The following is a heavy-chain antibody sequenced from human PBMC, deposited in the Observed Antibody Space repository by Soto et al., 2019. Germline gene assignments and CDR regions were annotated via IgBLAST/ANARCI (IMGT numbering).Heavy chain of an antibody. V-gene: IGHV3-48*02. Sequence: TGGSLRLSCAASGFTFSSYSMNWVRQAPGKGLEWVSYISSSSSTIYYADSVKGRFTISRDNAKNSLYLQMNSLRDEDTAVYYCAREYFDGLSYYYYGMDVWGQGTTVTVSS. J-gene: IGHJ6*02. CDR1: GFTFSSYS. CDR3: AREYFDGLSYYYYGMDV. CDR2: ISSSSSTI. D-gene: IGHD3-9*01.